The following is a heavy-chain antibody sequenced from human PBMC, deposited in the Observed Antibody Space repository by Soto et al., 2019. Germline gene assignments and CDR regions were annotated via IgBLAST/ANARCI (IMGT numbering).Heavy chain of an antibody. J-gene: IGHJ4*02. D-gene: IGHD3-10*01. Sequence: SETLSLTCTVSGGSISSYYWSWIRQPPGKGLEWIGYIYYSGSTNYNPSLKSRVTISVDTSKNQFSLKLSSVTAADTAVYYCARSGITMVRGVSFDYWGQGTLVTVS. V-gene: IGHV4-59*08. CDR1: GGSISSYY. CDR3: ARSGITMVRGVSFDY. CDR2: IYYSGST.